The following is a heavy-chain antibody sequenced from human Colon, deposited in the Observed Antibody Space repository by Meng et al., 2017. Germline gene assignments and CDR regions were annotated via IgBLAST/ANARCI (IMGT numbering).Heavy chain of an antibody. Sequence: QVPLVQSGAEVKKPGASVKVSCKTSGYTFTRYPIHWVRQAPGLRLEWMGLISAGNGNTKYSQKFQGRVIITRDTSASTSYMEFSGLTSEDTAVYYCARGEEGDTWGQGTLVTVSS. CDR2: ISAGNGNT. CDR1: GYTFTRYP. V-gene: IGHV1-3*01. CDR3: ARGEEGDT. D-gene: IGHD3-10*01. J-gene: IGHJ4*02.